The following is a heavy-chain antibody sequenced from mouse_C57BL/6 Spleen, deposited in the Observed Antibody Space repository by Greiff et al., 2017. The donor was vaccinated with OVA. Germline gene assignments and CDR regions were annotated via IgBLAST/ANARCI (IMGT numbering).Heavy chain of an antibody. V-gene: IGHV7-3*01. CDR1: GFTFTDYY. CDR2: IRNKANGYTT. CDR3: VCFNYDAMDY. Sequence: EVKLMESGGGLVQPGGSLSLSCAASGFTFTDYYMSWVRQPPGKALEWLGFIRNKANGYTTEYSASVKGRFTISRDNSQSILYLQMNALRAEDSATYYGVCFNYDAMDYWGQGTSVTVSS. J-gene: IGHJ4*01.